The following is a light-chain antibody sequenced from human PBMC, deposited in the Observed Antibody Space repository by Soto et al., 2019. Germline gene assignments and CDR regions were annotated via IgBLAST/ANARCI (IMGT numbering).Light chain of an antibody. V-gene: IGKV3-15*01. CDR2: DAS. Sequence: EIVITQSPATLSVSPGETATLSCRASHSVGTKLAWYQQRPGQAPRLLISDASTRATSISARFSGSGSVTQFTLTISSLQSEDIALYYCHQYSKWPQTFGKGTKVEMK. CDR3: HQYSKWPQT. CDR1: HSVGTK. J-gene: IGKJ1*01.